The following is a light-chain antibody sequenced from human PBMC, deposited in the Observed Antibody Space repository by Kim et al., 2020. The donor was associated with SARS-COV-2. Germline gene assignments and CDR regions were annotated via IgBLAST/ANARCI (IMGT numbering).Light chain of an antibody. CDR3: SPYIGSNTLS. CDR1: SSDIGGYNF. V-gene: IGLV2-14*03. Sequence: QSALTQPASVSASPEQSLTISCTGTSSDIGGYNFVSWYQQHPGKAPKLMIYDVSNRPSGVSNRLSGSQSGNTASLTISGLEAVDEADYNGSPYIGSNTLSFGGGTQLTVL. J-gene: IGLJ2*01. CDR2: DVS.